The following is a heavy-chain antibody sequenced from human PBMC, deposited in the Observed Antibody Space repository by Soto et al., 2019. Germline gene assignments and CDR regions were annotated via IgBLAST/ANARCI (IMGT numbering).Heavy chain of an antibody. V-gene: IGHV4-31*03. CDR1: GGSISSGDYY. D-gene: IGHD2-15*01. J-gene: IGHJ4*02. Sequence: QVQLQESGPGLVKPSQTLSLTCTVSGGSISSGDYYWSWIRQHPGKGLEWIGYISYSGSTYDNPSLQSRVTRSVDTSKNQFSLMLSSVTAADTAVYYCARVPIYCSGGRCYSFDYWGQGTLVTVSS. CDR2: ISYSGST. CDR3: ARVPIYCSGGRCYSFDY.